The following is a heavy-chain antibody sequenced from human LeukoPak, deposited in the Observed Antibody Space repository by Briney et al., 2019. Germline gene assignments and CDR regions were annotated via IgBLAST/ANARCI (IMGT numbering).Heavy chain of an antibody. CDR3: ARGQGDAAFDI. Sequence: PSETLSLTCTVSGGSISSDDYYWSWVRQPPGKGLEWIGYIYYSGTTYYNPSLKSRVIISVDTSKNQFSLKLSSVTAADTAVYYCARGQGDAAFDIWGQGTMVTVSS. CDR2: IYYSGTT. V-gene: IGHV4-30-4*01. D-gene: IGHD1-26*01. CDR1: GGSISSDDYY. J-gene: IGHJ3*02.